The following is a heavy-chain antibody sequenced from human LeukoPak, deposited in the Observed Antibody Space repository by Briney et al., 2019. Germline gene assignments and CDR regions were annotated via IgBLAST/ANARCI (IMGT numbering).Heavy chain of an antibody. J-gene: IGHJ3*02. Sequence: GRSLRLSCVASGISFSNYGMHWVRQAPGKGLEWVAVISDDGSNKYYPDSAKGRFTISRDNSKSTLNLQMDSLRIEDTAVYYCAKVGFTGSYMYAFDMWGQGTMVTVSS. CDR3: AKVGFTGSYMYAFDM. CDR2: ISDDGSNK. CDR1: GISFSNYG. V-gene: IGHV3-30*18. D-gene: IGHD1-26*01.